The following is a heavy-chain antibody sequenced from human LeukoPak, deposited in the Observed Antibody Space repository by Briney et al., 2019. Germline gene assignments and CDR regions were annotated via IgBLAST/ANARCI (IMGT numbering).Heavy chain of an antibody. D-gene: IGHD1-26*01. V-gene: IGHV3-21*01. CDR1: GFIFSRHS. CDR3: ARDRSPYY. Sequence: PGVSLTLPCAGSGFIFSRHSMIWLRQAPGKGLGWVSSISASSSHIYYADSVKGRFTIPRENARNSLYLQMNTLRAENTAVYYCARDRSPYYWGHGTLVTASS. CDR2: ISASSSHI. J-gene: IGHJ4*01.